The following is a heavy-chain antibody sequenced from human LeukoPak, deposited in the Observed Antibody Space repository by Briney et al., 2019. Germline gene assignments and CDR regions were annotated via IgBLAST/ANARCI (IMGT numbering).Heavy chain of an antibody. CDR1: GGSFSGYY. CDR2: INHSGST. J-gene: IGHJ4*02. CDR3: ARNRGSYASDY. Sequence: SETLSLTCAVYGGSFSGYYWSWIRQPPGKGLEWIGEINHSGSTNYNPSLKSRVTISVDTSKNQLSLKLSSVTAADTAVYYCARNRGSYASDYWGQGTLVTVSS. D-gene: IGHD1-26*01. V-gene: IGHV4-34*01.